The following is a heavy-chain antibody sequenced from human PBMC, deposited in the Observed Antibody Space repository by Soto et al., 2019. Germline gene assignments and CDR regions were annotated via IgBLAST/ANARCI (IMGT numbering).Heavy chain of an antibody. CDR2: IDPSDSQT. V-gene: IGHV5-10-1*01. J-gene: IGHJ4*02. CDR3: ARQIYYSDTGPNFQYFFDS. D-gene: IGHD3-22*01. CDR1: GYSFAGYW. Sequence: PGESLQISCKGSGYSFAGYWITWVRQKPGKGLEWMGRIDPSDSQTYYSPSFRGHVTISATKSITTVFLQWSSLRASDTAMYYCARQIYYSDTGPNFQYFFDSWGQGTPVTVSS.